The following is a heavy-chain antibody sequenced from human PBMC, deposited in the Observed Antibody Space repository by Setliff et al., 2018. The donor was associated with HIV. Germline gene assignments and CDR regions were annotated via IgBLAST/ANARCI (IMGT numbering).Heavy chain of an antibody. CDR2: IYYSGRT. J-gene: IGHJ4*02. CDR1: GDSISSYS. Sequence: SETLSLTCTVSGDSISSYSWSWIRQPPGKGLEWIGHIYYSGRTNYNPSLKSRVTISVDTSKDQFSLKLSSVTAADTAVYYCARDVGSHYDSREYYFDYWGQGTLVTVSS. D-gene: IGHD3-22*01. CDR3: ARDVGSHYDSREYYFDY. V-gene: IGHV4-59*01.